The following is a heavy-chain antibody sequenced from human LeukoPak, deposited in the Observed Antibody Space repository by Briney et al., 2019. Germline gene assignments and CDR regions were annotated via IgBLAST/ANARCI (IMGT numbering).Heavy chain of an antibody. J-gene: IGHJ4*02. CDR2: ISYDGSNK. V-gene: IGHV3-30-3*01. CDR1: GFTFSSYA. D-gene: IGHD1-7*01. Sequence: PGGSLRLSCAASGFTFSSYAMHWVRQAPGKGLEWVAVISYDGSNKYYADSVKGRFTISRDNSKNTLYLQMNSLRAEDTAVYYCARDPWPRRTGTTPSFVDYWGQGTLVTVSS. CDR3: ARDPWPRRTGTTPSFVDY.